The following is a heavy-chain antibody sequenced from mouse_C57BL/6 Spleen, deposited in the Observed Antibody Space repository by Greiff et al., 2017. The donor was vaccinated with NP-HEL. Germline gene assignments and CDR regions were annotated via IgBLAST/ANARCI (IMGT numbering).Heavy chain of an antibody. CDR1: GYTFTSYW. CDR2: IYPGSGST. J-gene: IGHJ2*01. V-gene: IGHV1-55*01. Sequence: QVHVKQSGAELVKPGASVKMSCKASGYTFTSYWITWVKQRPGQGLEWIGDIYPGSGSTNYNEKFKSKATLTVDTSSSTAYMQLSSLTSEDSAVYYCAREVYYGNSFDYWGQGTTLTVSS. D-gene: IGHD2-1*01. CDR3: AREVYYGNSFDY.